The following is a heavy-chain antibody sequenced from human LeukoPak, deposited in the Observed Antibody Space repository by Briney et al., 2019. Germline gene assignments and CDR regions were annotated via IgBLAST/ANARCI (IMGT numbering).Heavy chain of an antibody. V-gene: IGHV5-51*01. CDR2: IYPGDSDP. D-gene: IGHD2-2*01. Sequence: GESLKISFKGSGYSFTSYWIGWVRQMPGKGLEWMGIIYPGDSDPRYSPSFQGQVTISADKSISTAYLQWSSLKASDTAMYYCARRYCSSTSCYLYFDYWGQGTLVTVSS. CDR3: ARRYCSSTSCYLYFDY. CDR1: GYSFTSYW. J-gene: IGHJ4*02.